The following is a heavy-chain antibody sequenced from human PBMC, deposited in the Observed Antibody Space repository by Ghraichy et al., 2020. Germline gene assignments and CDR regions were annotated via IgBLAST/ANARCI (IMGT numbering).Heavy chain of an antibody. V-gene: IGHV3-23*01. D-gene: IGHD6-13*01. J-gene: IGHJ6*03. CDR3: AKGYSRQHYYYMDV. Sequence: GESLNISCAASGFTFSSYAMSWVRQAPGKGLEWVSAISGSGGSTYYADSVKGRFTISRDNSKNTLYLQMNSLRAEDTAVYYCAKGYSRQHYYYMDVSGKGTTVTVSS. CDR1: GFTFSSYA. CDR2: ISGSGGST.